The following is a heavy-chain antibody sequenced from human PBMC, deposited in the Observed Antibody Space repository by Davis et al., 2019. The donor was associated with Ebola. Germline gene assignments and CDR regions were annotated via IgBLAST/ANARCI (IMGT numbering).Heavy chain of an antibody. Sequence: GESLKISCAASGFTFSNAWMNWVRQAPGKGLEWVGRIKSKTDGGTTDYAAPVKGRFTISRDDSKNTLYLQMNSLKTEDTAVYYCTTDRRRFLRSTDVWGQGTTVTVSS. V-gene: IGHV3-15*07. J-gene: IGHJ6*02. D-gene: IGHD3-3*01. CDR3: TTDRRRFLRSTDV. CDR2: IKSKTDGGTT. CDR1: GFTFSNAW.